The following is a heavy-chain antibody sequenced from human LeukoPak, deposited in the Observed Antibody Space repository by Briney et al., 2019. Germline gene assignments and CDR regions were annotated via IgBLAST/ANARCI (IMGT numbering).Heavy chain of an antibody. CDR1: GYTFTGYY. V-gene: IGHV1-2*06. J-gene: IGHJ6*03. CDR2: INPNSGGT. D-gene: IGHD6-6*01. Sequence: ASVKVSCKASGYTFTGYYMHWVRQAPGQGLEWMGRINPNSGGTNYAQKFQGRVTMTRDTSISTAYMELSRLRSDDTAVYYCAREGGSPSYWGYYYYMDVWGKGTTVTVSS. CDR3: AREGGSPSYWGYYYYMDV.